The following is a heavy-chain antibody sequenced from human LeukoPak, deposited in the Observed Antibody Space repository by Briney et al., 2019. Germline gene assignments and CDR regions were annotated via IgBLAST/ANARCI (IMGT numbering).Heavy chain of an antibody. CDR3: ARLSYYYGSGSYYYYMDV. Sequence: PSETLSLTCTVSGGSISSSSYYWGWIRQPPGKGLEWIGSIYYSGSTYYNPSLKSRVTISVDTSKNQFSLKLSSVTAADTAAYYCARLSYYYGSGSYYYYMDVWGKGTTVTVSS. CDR2: IYYSGST. V-gene: IGHV4-39*01. CDR1: GGSISSSSYY. J-gene: IGHJ6*03. D-gene: IGHD3-10*01.